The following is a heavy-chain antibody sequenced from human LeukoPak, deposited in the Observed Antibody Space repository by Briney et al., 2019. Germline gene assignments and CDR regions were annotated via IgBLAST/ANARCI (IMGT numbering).Heavy chain of an antibody. CDR1: GLTFGSYW. CDR3: ASDYCFDTSGQFWFY. D-gene: IGHD6-25*01. CDR2: IKVDGTEK. J-gene: IGHJ4*02. Sequence: GGSLRLSCAASGLTFGSYWMTWVRQAPGKGLEWVANIKVDGTEKYYVDSVKGRFTISRDNSKSSVYLQMNSLRAEDTAVYFCASDYCFDTSGQFWFYWGQGILVTVSS. V-gene: IGHV3-7*01.